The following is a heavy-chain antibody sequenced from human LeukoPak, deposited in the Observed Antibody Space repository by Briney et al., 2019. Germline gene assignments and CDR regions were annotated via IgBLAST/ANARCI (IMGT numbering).Heavy chain of an antibody. J-gene: IGHJ4*02. D-gene: IGHD3-22*01. CDR2: INPNSGGT. CDR3: ARARRRYYDSSGYSLPGY. Sequence: ASVKVSCKASGYTFTGYYMHWVRQAPGQGLEWIGWINPNSGGTNYAQKFQGRVTMTRDTSISTAYMELSRLRSDDTAVYYCARARRRYYDSSGYSLPGYWGQGTLVTVSS. CDR1: GYTFTGYY. V-gene: IGHV1-2*02.